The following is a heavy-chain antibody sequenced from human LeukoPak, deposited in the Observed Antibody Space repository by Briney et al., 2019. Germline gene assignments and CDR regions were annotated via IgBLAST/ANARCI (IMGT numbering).Heavy chain of an antibody. CDR1: GGSFRGYY. J-gene: IGHJ4*02. CDR2: INHSGST. V-gene: IGHV4-34*01. D-gene: IGHD2-21*01. CDR3: ARGVMALGY. Sequence: PSETLSLTCAVYGGSFRGYYWSWIRQPPGKGLEWIGEINHSGSTNYNPSLKSRVTISVDTSKNQFSLKLSSVTAADTAVYYCARGVMALGYWGQGTLVTVSS.